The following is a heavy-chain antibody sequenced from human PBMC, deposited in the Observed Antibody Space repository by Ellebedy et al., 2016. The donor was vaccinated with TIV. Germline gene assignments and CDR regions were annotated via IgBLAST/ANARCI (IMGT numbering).Heavy chain of an antibody. Sequence: GESLKISCKGSGYSFTTYWIGWVRQMPGIGLQWMGIIYPGDSETITRYSPSFQGHVTISVDNSINTAYLQWSSLKASDTAMYYCARQGERPFEFWGQGTLVTVSS. CDR2: IYPGDSETIT. D-gene: IGHD1-1*01. J-gene: IGHJ4*02. CDR1: GYSFTTYW. CDR3: ARQGERPFEF. V-gene: IGHV5-51*01.